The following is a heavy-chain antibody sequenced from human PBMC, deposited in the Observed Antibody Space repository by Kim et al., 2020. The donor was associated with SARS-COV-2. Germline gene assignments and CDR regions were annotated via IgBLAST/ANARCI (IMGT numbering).Heavy chain of an antibody. J-gene: IGHJ4*02. CDR2: INHSGST. CDR3: ARGLDY. Sequence: SETLSLTCAVYGGSFSGYYWSWIRQPPGKGLEWIGEINHSGSTNYKSSLKSRVTISLDTSKNQFSLKLSSVTAADTAVYYFARGLDYWGQGTLVTVSS. V-gene: IGHV4-34*01. CDR1: GGSFSGYY.